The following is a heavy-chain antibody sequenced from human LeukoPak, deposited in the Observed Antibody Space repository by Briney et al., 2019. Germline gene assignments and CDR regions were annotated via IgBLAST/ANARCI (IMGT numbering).Heavy chain of an antibody. CDR1: GFTFSDYY. J-gene: IGHJ6*02. V-gene: IGHV3-11*01. CDR2: ISSSGSTI. Sequence: GGSLRLSCAASGFTFSDYYMSWIRQAPGKGLEWVSYISSSGSTIYYADSVKGRFTISRDNAKNSLYLQMNSLRAEDTAVYYCARGGYDFWSGYLGSGYYYYYYGMDVWGQGTTVTVSS. D-gene: IGHD3-3*01. CDR3: ARGGYDFWSGYLGSGYYYYYYGMDV.